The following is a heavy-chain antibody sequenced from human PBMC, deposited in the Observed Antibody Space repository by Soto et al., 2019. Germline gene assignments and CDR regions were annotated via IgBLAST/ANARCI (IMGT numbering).Heavy chain of an antibody. CDR1: GFSISSGNY. J-gene: IGHJ6*02. D-gene: IGHD2-2*01. V-gene: IGHV4-38-2*01. Sequence: SETLSLTCAVSGFSISSGNYWAGSRQPPGRGLEWIGSLYHIGSTHYNTSLKSRVTISVDTSKNHFSLELSSVTAADTAMYYCSSSISCYDESCVDVWGQGTMVTVYS. CDR3: SSSISCYDESCVDV. CDR2: LYHIGST.